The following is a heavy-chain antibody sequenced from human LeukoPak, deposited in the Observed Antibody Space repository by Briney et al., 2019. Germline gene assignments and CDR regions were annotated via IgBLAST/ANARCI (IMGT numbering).Heavy chain of an antibody. CDR1: GFTFSAHA. V-gene: IGHV3-30-3*01. CDR3: ARDLIVPTILNSYYYAMDV. D-gene: IGHD5-24*01. CDR2: MSYDGNIE. J-gene: IGHJ6*02. Sequence: GTSLRLSCAASGFTFSAHAMYWVRQAPSKGLEWVAVMSYDGNIEYYADSMKGRFTVSRDNSQNTLYLEMNSLRPEDTAVYYCARDLIVPTILNSYYYAMDVWGQGTAVIVSS.